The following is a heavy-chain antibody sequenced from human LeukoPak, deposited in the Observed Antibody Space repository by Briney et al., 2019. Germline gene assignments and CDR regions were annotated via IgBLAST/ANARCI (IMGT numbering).Heavy chain of an antibody. V-gene: IGHV4-39*01. CDR2: IYYSGST. Sequence: SETLSLTCAASGGSISSSRVHWGWIRQPPGKGLEWIGNIYYSGSTDYNPSLKSRVTISIDTSKNQFSLRLTSVTAADTAVYYCASLGKYYDFLSGYYKEGNWFDPWGQGTLVIVSS. D-gene: IGHD3-3*01. CDR1: GGSISSSRVH. CDR3: ASLGKYYDFLSGYYKEGNWFDP. J-gene: IGHJ5*02.